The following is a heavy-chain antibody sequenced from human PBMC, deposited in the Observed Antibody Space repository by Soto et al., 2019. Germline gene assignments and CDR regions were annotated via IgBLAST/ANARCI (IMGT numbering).Heavy chain of an antibody. CDR3: ARGRGFKRWLQPYGMDV. V-gene: IGHV4-34*01. D-gene: IGHD5-12*01. CDR2: INHSGST. J-gene: IGHJ6*02. Sequence: PSETLSLTCAVYGGSFSGYYWSWIRQPPGKGLEWIGEINHSGSTNYNPSLKSRVTISVDTSKNQFSLKLSSVTAADTAVYYCARGRGFKRWLQPYGMDVWGQGTTVTVSS. CDR1: GGSFSGYY.